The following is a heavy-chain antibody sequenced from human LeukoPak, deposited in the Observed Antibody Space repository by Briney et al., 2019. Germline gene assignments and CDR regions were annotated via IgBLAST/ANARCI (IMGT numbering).Heavy chain of an antibody. CDR1: GFSFSTSW. D-gene: IGHD3-10*01. V-gene: IGHV3-74*01. CDR3: AKDKAGAGFGDAFDI. J-gene: IGHJ3*02. CDR2: ITSDGRTT. Sequence: GGSLRLSCAASGFSFSTSWMHWFRQGPGRGLVWVSRITSDGRTTIYADSVKGRFSISRDNSKNTLFLQMNSLRADDTAVYYCAKDKAGAGFGDAFDIWGKGKMVTVSS.